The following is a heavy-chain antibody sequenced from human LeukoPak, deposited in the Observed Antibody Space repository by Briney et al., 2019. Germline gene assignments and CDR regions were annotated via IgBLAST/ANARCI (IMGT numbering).Heavy chain of an antibody. D-gene: IGHD3-16*01. CDR3: ARGLASLKFGLSFFDF. CDR1: GYSISSGYY. J-gene: IGHJ4*02. Sequence: PSETLSLTCTVSGYSISSGYYWSWIRQPPGKGLEWLGYAYYRGSTQHNPSLKTRATMSLDTSKKQFSLRLTSVTAADTAVYFCARGLASLKFGLSFFDFWGQGTLVAVSS. CDR2: AYYRGST. V-gene: IGHV4-61*01.